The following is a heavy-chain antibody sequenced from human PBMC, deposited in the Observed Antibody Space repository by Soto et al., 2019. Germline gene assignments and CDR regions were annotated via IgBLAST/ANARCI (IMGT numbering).Heavy chain of an antibody. V-gene: IGHV4-34*01. CDR3: ARVGWLRNFDY. J-gene: IGHJ4*02. Sequence: SETLSLTCAVYGGSFSGYYWSWIRQPPGKGLEWIGEINHSGSTNYNPSLKSRVTISVDTSKNQFSLKLSSVTAADTAVYYCARVGWLRNFDYWGQGTLVTVSS. CDR1: GGSFSGYY. CDR2: INHSGST. D-gene: IGHD5-12*01.